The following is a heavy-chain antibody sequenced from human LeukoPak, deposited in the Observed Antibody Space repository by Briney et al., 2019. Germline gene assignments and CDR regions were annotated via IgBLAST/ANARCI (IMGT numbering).Heavy chain of an antibody. CDR1: GYTFDDNG. Sequence: PGGSLRLSCAGSGYTFDDNGMSWVRQTPGKGLEWVSGINWNGESTGYADSVKGRFTISRDNAKNSLFLQMNSLRVEDTALYHCAKGDRNGWYFDYWGLGTLVTVSS. CDR3: AKGDRNGWYFDY. J-gene: IGHJ4*02. V-gene: IGHV3-20*01. CDR2: INWNGEST. D-gene: IGHD6-19*01.